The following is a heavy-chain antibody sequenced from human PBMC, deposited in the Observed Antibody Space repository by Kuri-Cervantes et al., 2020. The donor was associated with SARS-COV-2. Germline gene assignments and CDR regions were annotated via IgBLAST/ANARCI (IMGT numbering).Heavy chain of an antibody. CDR2: IWYDGSNK. D-gene: IGHD6-13*01. CDR3: ARERVDSSSWANWFDP. Sequence: GESLKISCAASGFTFSSYGMHWVRQAPGKELEWVAVIWYDGSNKYYADSVKGRFTISRDNSKNTLYLQMNSLRAEDTAVYYCARERVDSSSWANWFDPWGHGTLVTVSS. V-gene: IGHV3-33*01. J-gene: IGHJ5*02. CDR1: GFTFSSYG.